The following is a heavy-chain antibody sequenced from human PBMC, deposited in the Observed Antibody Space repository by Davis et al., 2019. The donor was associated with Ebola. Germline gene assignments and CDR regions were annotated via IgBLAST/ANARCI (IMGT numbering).Heavy chain of an antibody. CDR3: ATRVLGYCSA. CDR2: ISSTSTV. J-gene: IGHJ5*02. CDR1: GFTFSDYY. V-gene: IGHV3-69-1*01. D-gene: IGHD2-15*01. Sequence: GESLKISCAASGFTFSDYYMSWIRQAPGKGLEWVSYISSTSTVHYADSVKGRFTTSRDNAKYSLFLQMNSLRAEDTAVYYCATRVLGYCSAWGQGTLVTVSS.